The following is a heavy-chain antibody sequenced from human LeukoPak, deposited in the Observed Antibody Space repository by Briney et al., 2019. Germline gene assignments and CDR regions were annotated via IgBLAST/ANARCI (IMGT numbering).Heavy chain of an antibody. CDR1: GGSISSSSYY. CDR2: IYYSGST. J-gene: IGHJ4*02. D-gene: IGHD4-11*01. V-gene: IGHV4-39*01. Sequence: SETLSLTCTVSGGSISSSSYYWGWIRQPPGKGLEWIGSIYYSGSTYYNPSLKSRVTISVDTSKNQFSLKLSSVTAADTAVYYCARQGDGEGYTVIDYWGQGTLVTVSS. CDR3: ARQGDGEGYTVIDY.